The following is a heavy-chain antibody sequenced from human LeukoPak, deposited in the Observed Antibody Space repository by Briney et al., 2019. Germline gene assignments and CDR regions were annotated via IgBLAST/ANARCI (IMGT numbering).Heavy chain of an antibody. Sequence: SETLSLTCAVSGGSISSSNWWSWVRQPPGKGLEWIGEINHSGSTNYNPSLKSRVTISVDTSKNQFSLKLSSVTAADTAVYYCARQRIMITFGGVIVSRQNWFDPWGQGTLVTVSS. V-gene: IGHV4-4*02. J-gene: IGHJ5*02. CDR3: ARQRIMITFGGVIVSRQNWFDP. CDR2: INHSGST. D-gene: IGHD3-16*02. CDR1: GGSISSSNW.